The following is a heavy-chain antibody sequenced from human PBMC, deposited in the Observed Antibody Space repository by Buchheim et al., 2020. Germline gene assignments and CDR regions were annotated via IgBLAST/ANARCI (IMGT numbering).Heavy chain of an antibody. Sequence: EVQLVESGGGLVQPGGSLRLSCAASGFTFSSYSMNWVRQAPGKGLEWVSYISSSSSTIYYADSVKGRFTISRDNAKNSLYLKMNSLRAEDTAGDYGAGGGTKWELAETGYWGQGTL. CDR3: AGGGTKWELAETGY. D-gene: IGHD1-26*01. V-gene: IGHV3-48*01. J-gene: IGHJ4*02. CDR2: ISSSSSTI. CDR1: GFTFSSYS.